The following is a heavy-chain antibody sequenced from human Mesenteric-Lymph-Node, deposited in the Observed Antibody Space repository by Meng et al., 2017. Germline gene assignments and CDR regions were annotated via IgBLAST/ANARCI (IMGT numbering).Heavy chain of an antibody. CDR3: AKDMSSWYGEGLDL. D-gene: IGHD3-10*01. CDR1: GFTFDDYA. J-gene: IGHJ5*02. CDR2: ISWNSGSI. Sequence: GGSLRLSCAASGFTFDDYAMHWVRQAPGKGLEWVSVISWNSGSIYYADSVRGRFTTSRDNAKNSLHLQINSLRTEDTAFYYCAKDMSSWYGEGLDLWGHGTRVTVSS. V-gene: IGHV3-9*01.